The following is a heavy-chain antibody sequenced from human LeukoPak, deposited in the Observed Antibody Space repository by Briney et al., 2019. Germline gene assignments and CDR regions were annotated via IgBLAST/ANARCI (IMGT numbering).Heavy chain of an antibody. D-gene: IGHD6-13*01. CDR3: AKSSSSQKYYFDY. CDR1: GFTFDDYA. CDR2: ISWNSGSI. V-gene: IGHV3-9*01. Sequence: PLRLSCAASGFTFDDYAMHWVRQAPGKGLEWVSGISWNSGSIGYADSVKGRFTISRDNAKNSLYLQMNSLRAEDTALYYCAKSSSSQKYYFDYWGQGTLVTVSS. J-gene: IGHJ4*02.